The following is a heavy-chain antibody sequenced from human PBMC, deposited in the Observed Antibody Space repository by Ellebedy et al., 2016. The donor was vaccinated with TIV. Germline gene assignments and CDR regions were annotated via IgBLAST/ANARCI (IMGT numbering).Heavy chain of an antibody. J-gene: IGHJ6*02. CDR1: GFTFSSYS. V-gene: IGHV3-21*01. Sequence: PGGSLRLSCAASGFTFSSYSMNWVRQAPGKGLEWVSSISSSSSYIYYADSVKGRFTISRDNAKNSRYLQMNSLRAEDTAVYYWARDSDQLQGKYGMDVWGQGTTVTVSS. CDR2: ISSSSSYI. D-gene: IGHD2-2*01. CDR3: ARDSDQLQGKYGMDV.